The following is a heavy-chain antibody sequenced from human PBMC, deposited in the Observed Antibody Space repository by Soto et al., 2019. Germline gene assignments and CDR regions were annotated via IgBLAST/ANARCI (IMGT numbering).Heavy chain of an antibody. CDR2: ISWNSGSI. D-gene: IGHD2-15*01. J-gene: IGHJ6*03. V-gene: IGHV3-9*01. Sequence: PGGSLRLSCAASGFTFDDYAMHWVRQAPGKGLEWVSGISWNSGSIGYADSVKGRFTISRDNAKNSLYLQMNSLRAEDTALYYCAKDRSGGSIHYYYMDVWGKGTTVTVSS. CDR3: AKDRSGGSIHYYYMDV. CDR1: GFTFDDYA.